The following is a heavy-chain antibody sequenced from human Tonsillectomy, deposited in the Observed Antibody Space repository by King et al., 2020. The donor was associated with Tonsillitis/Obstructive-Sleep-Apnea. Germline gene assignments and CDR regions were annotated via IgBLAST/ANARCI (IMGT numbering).Heavy chain of an antibody. J-gene: IGHJ4*02. CDR1: GGSISSYY. CDR3: AGEQATAVAGNYFDY. D-gene: IGHD6-19*01. CDR2: VYYSCNN. Sequence: VQLQESGPGLVKPSETLSLTCTVSGGSISSYYWSWVRQPPGKGVEGIGYVYYSCNNKYHPTPKSRVTISVDTSKNQFSLKLTSVTAADTAVYYCAGEQATAVAGNYFDYWGQGTLVTVSS. V-gene: IGHV4-59*01.